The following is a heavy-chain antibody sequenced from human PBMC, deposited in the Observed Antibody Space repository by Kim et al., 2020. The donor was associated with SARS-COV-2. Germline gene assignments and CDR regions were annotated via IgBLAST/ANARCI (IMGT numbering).Heavy chain of an antibody. V-gene: IGHV3-15*01. CDR1: GFTFSNAW. Sequence: GGSLRLSCAASGFTFSNAWMSWVRQAPGKGLEWVGSINSKTDGGTTDYATPVKGRFTISRDDSKNTLYLQMNSLKTEDTAVYYCTTDTIMVYGYSYHDS. CDR2: INSKTDGGTT. J-gene: IGHJ5*01. D-gene: IGHD2-8*01. CDR3: TTDTIMVYGYSYHDS.